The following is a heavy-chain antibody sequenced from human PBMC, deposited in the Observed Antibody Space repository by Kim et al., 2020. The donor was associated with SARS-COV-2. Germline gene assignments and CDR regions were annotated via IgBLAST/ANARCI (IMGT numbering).Heavy chain of an antibody. V-gene: IGHV7-4-1*02. CDR1: GYTFTNNA. J-gene: IGHJ4*02. CDR3: ARDSTGYFDS. CDR2: SNTNTGNP. Sequence: ASVKVSCKASGYTFTNNAMNWVRQAPGQGLEWMGWSNTNTGNPTYAQGFTGRFVFSLDTSVSTAYLQVSSLKAEDTAVYYCARDSTGYFDSWVQGTLVTV. D-gene: IGHD2-8*02.